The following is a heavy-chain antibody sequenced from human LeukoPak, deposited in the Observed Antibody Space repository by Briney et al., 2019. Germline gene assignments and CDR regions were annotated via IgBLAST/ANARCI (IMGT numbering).Heavy chain of an antibody. CDR1: GFTVSSNY. Sequence: GGSLRLSCAASGFTVSSNYMSWVRQAPGKGLEWVSVIYSGGSTYYADSVKGRFTISRDNAKNSLYLQMNSLRAEDTAVYYCARDPPTDYNYFDYWGQGTLVTVSS. CDR3: ARDPPTDYNYFDY. J-gene: IGHJ4*02. CDR2: IYSGGST. D-gene: IGHD4-11*01. V-gene: IGHV3-66*01.